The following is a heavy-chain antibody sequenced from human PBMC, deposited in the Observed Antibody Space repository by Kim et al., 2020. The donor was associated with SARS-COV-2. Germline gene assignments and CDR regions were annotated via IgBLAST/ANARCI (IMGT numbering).Heavy chain of an antibody. J-gene: IGHJ5*02. CDR1: GFTFSSYS. D-gene: IGHD3-10*01. CDR2: ISSSSSYI. V-gene: IGHV3-21*01. CDR3: ARGSYYGSGAGDWFDP. Sequence: GGSLRLSCAASGFTFSSYSMNWVRQAPGKGLEWVSSISSSSSYIYYADSVKGRFTISRDNAKNSLYLQMNSLRAEDTAVYYCARGSYYGSGAGDWFDPWGQGTLVTVSS.